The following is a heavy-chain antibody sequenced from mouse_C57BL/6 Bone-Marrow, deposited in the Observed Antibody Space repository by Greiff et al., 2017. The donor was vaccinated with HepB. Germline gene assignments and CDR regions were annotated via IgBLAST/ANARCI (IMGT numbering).Heavy chain of an antibody. V-gene: IGHV1-50*01. Sequence: QVQLQQPGAELVKPGASVKLSCKASGYTFTSYWMQWVKQRPGQGLEWIGEIDPSDSYTNYNQKFKGKATLTVDTSSSTAYMQLSSLTSEDSAVYYCARRVLTSSWFAYWGQGTLVTVSA. D-gene: IGHD1-3*01. CDR2: IDPSDSYT. CDR3: ARRVLTSSWFAY. CDR1: GYTFTSYW. J-gene: IGHJ3*01.